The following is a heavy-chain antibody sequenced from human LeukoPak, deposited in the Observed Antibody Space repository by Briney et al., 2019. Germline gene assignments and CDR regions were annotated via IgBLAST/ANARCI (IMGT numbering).Heavy chain of an antibody. J-gene: IGHJ4*02. CDR3: ARGDYYHCGY. CDR1: GFTFSDYW. CDR2: IYSDGSST. D-gene: IGHD1-26*01. Sequence: GGSLRLSCAASGFTFSDYWMHWVRQAPGKGLLWVARIYSDGSSTIYADSVQGRFTISRDNAKNTPYLQMNSLRAEDTAVYYCARGDYYHCGYWGQGTLVTVSS. V-gene: IGHV3-74*01.